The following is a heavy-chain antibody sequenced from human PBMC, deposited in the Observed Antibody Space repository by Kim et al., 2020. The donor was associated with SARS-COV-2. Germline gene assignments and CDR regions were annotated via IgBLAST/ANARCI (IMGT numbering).Heavy chain of an antibody. CDR1: GYTFTGYY. J-gene: IGHJ4*02. Sequence: ASVKVSCKASGYTFTGYYIHWVRQAPGQGLEWMGWINPNSGGTNYAQKFQGRVTMTRDTSISTAYMELSRLRSDDTAVYYCARSTWIQLWYFDYWGQGTLVTVSS. CDR2: INPNSGGT. D-gene: IGHD5-18*01. V-gene: IGHV1-2*02. CDR3: ARSTWIQLWYFDY.